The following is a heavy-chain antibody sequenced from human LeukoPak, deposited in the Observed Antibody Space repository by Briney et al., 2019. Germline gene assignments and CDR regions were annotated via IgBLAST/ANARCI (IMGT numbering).Heavy chain of an antibody. CDR1: GGSISSYY. V-gene: IGHV4-59*12. CDR2: IYYSGST. D-gene: IGHD6-25*01. J-gene: IGHJ3*02. Sequence: SETLSLTCTVSGGSISSYYWSWIRQPPGKGLEWIGSIYYSGSTYYNPSLKSRVTISVDTSKNQFSLKLSSVTAADTAVYYCARDRSARAFDIWGQGTMVTVSS. CDR3: ARDRSARAFDI.